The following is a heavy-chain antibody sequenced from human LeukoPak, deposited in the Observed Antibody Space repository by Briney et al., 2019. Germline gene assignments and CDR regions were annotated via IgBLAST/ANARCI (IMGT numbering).Heavy chain of an antibody. CDR2: IGWDGDAT. D-gene: IGHD2-21*02. CDR3: AKGAKYCGGDCYLTGDYFDY. Sequence: GGSLRLSCAASGFTFDDYIMHWVRQAPGKGLEWVSLIGWDGDATYYSDSVKGRFTISRDNSKNSLYLQMNALTTEDTALYYCAKGAKYCGGDCYLTGDYFDYWGRGTLVTVSS. V-gene: IGHV3-43*01. J-gene: IGHJ4*02. CDR1: GFTFDDYI.